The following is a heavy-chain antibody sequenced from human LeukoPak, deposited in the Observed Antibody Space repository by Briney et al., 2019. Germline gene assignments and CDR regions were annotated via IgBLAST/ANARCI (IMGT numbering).Heavy chain of an antibody. J-gene: IGHJ4*02. V-gene: IGHV3-64D*09. D-gene: IGHD1-1*01. CDR3: VKSSAGLTFDC. CDR1: GFTLSNYA. Sequence: GGSLRLSCSASGFTLSNYAMHWVRQAPGTGLEYVSAIGSNGDSTYYADSVKGRFTISRDNSKNTLYLQMSRLRAEDTAVYYCVKSSAGLTFDCWGQGTLITVSS. CDR2: IGSNGDST.